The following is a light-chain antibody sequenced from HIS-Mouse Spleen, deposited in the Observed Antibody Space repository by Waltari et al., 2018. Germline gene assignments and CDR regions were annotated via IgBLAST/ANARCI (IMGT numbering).Light chain of an antibody. CDR1: ALPTQY. J-gene: IGLJ2*01. CDR3: YSTDSSGNHRV. Sequence: SYELTQPPPVPVSPGHTARTTCPGDALPTQYAYWYQQKSGQAPVLGIYEDSKRPSGIPERFSGSSSGTMATLTISGAQVEDEADYYCYSTDSSGNHRVFGGGTKLTVL. V-gene: IGLV3-10*01. CDR2: EDS.